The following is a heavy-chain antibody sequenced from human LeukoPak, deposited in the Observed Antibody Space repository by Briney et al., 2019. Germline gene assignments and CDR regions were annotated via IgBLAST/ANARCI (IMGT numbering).Heavy chain of an antibody. V-gene: IGHV4-59*01. CDR2: IQASGST. Sequence: SETLSLTCTVSGGSISSYLWSWMRQPPGKGLECIGYIQASGSTNYNPSLKSRVTISVDTSKNQFFLKLRSVTAADTAVYYCVRSGGGLGGYWGQGTLVTVSS. CDR1: GGSISSYL. J-gene: IGHJ4*02. D-gene: IGHD6-19*01. CDR3: VRSGGGLGGY.